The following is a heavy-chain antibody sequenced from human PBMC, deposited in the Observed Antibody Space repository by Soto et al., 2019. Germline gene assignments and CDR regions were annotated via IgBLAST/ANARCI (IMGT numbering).Heavy chain of an antibody. CDR3: ARGEYDSSGLYSWAPLGFDV. V-gene: IGHV4-34*01. Sequence: QVQLRQWGAGLLKPSETLVLTCAFAGGSFTEYYWGWIRQSPGKGLEWIGEINHSASSTYNPSLASRVTILVDTSKKQFSLRLTSVTAADTAMYYCARGEYDSSGLYSWAPLGFDVWGQGTTVTVSS. CDR2: INHSASS. J-gene: IGHJ6*02. D-gene: IGHD3-22*01. CDR1: GGSFTEYY.